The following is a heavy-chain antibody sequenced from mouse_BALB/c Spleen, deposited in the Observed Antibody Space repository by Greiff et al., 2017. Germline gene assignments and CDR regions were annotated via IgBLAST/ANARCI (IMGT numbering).Heavy chain of an antibody. CDR2: IYPGSGNT. CDR3: AREGLRRGDFAY. D-gene: IGHD2-2*01. J-gene: IGHJ3*01. CDR1: GYTFTDYY. V-gene: IGHV1-77*01. Sequence: VKVVESGAELARPGASVKLSCKASGYTFTDYYINWVKQRTGQGLEWIGEIYPGSGNTYYNEKFKGKATLTADKSSSTAYMQLSSLTSEDSAVYFCAREGLRRGDFAYWGQGTLVTVSA.